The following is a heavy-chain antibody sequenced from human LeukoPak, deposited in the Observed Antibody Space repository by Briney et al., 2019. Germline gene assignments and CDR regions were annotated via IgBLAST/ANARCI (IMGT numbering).Heavy chain of an antibody. CDR3: ARSGGFDIFNFDY. CDR2: ISGSGGST. Sequence: GGSLRLSCAASGFTFSSYAMSWVRQAPGKGLEWVSAISGSGGSTYYADSVKGRFTISRHNSKNTLYLQMNSLRAEDTAVYYCARSGGFDIFNFDYWGQGTLVTVSS. V-gene: IGHV3-23*01. CDR1: GFTFSSYA. J-gene: IGHJ4*02. D-gene: IGHD2-21*01.